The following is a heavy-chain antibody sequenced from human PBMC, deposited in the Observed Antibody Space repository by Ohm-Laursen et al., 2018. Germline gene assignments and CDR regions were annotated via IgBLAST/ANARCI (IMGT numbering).Heavy chain of an antibody. CDR1: GGSISNYY. CDR2: ISTSGST. D-gene: IGHD2-15*01. V-gene: IGHV4-4*07. Sequence: SETLSLTCTVSGGSISNYYWSWVRQPAGKGMEWIGRISTSGSTNYNPSLKSRVTMSVDTSKNHFSLKLNSVTAADTAVYYCARLGSWFDYWGQGILVTVSS. CDR3: ARLGSWFDY. J-gene: IGHJ5*01.